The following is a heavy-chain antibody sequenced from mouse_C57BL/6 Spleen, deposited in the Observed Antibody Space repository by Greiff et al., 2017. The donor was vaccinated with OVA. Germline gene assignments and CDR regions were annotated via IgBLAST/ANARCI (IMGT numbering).Heavy chain of an antibody. V-gene: IGHV1-82*01. CDR2: IYPGDGDT. D-gene: IGHD1-1*01. CDR3: ARATTVVAPFAY. J-gene: IGHJ3*01. Sequence: QVQLQQSGPELVKPGASVKISCKASGYAFRSSWMNWVKQRPGKGLEWIGRIYPGDGDTTSNGKFKGKATLTADKSSSTAYMQLSSLTSEDSAVYFCARATTVVAPFAYWGQGTLVTVSA. CDR1: GYAFRSSW.